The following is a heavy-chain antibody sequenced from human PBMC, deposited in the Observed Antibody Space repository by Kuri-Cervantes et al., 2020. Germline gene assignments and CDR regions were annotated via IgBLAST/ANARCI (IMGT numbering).Heavy chain of an antibody. CDR2: IYHSGST. V-gene: IGHV4-38-2*01. CDR3: ARGGTIWHY. J-gene: IGHJ4*02. D-gene: IGHD1-26*01. CDR1: GDSISSGYF. Sequence: SETLSLTCAVSGDSISSGYFWGWIRQPPGKGLEWIGYIYHSGSTYYNPSLKSRVTISVDRSKNQFSLKLSSVTAADTAVYYCARGGTIWHYWGQGTLVTVSS.